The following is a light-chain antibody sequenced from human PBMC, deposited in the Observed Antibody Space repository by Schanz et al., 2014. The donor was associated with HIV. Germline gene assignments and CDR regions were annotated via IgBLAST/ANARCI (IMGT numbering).Light chain of an antibody. CDR2: GAS. J-gene: IGKJ2*01. Sequence: DIVMTQSPATLSVSPGERATLSCRASQIISSDLAWYQHKPGQAPRLLIYGASTRATGIPARFSGSGSGTEFTLTISSLQPDDFATYYCQHYDSYPYSFGQGTKLEIK. V-gene: IGKV3-15*01. CDR1: QIISSD. CDR3: QHYDSYPYS.